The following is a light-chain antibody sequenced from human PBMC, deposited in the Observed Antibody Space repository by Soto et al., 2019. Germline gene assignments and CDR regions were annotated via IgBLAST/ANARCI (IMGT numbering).Light chain of an antibody. CDR2: RNN. Sequence: QSVLTQPPSASGTHGQRVTISFSGSSSNIGSNYVYWYQQLPGTAPKLLIYRNNPRPSGVPDRFSGSKSVTSASLAISGLRSEDEADYYCAAWDDSLSGSVVFGGGTKLTVL. J-gene: IGLJ2*01. CDR3: AAWDDSLSGSVV. V-gene: IGLV1-47*01. CDR1: SSNIGSNY.